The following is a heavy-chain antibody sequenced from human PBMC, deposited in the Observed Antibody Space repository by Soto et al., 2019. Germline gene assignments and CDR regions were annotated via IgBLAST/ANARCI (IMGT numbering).Heavy chain of an antibody. V-gene: IGHV4-4*02. CDR1: GGSISSSNW. Sequence: PSDPLSLTFAVSGGSISSSNWWSWGRQPPGKGLEWIGEIYHSGSTNYNPSLKSRVTISVDKSKNQFSLKLSSVTAADTAVYYCARDQGGSSWSYYFDYWGQGTLVTVS. CDR3: ARDQGGSSWSYYFDY. J-gene: IGHJ4*02. D-gene: IGHD6-13*01. CDR2: IYHSGST.